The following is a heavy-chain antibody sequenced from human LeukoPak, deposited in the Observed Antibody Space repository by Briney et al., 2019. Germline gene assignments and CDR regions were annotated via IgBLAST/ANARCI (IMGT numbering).Heavy chain of an antibody. CDR3: ARVDPSGWPYYYYYMDV. J-gene: IGHJ6*03. D-gene: IGHD6-19*01. V-gene: IGHV1-18*01. CDR2: ISAYNGNT. CDR1: GYTFTSYG. Sequence: GASVKVSCKASGYTFTSYGISWVRQAPGQGLEWMGSISAYNGNTNYAQKLQGRVTMTTDTSTSTAYMELRSLRSDDTAVYYCARVDPSGWPYYYYYMDVWGKGTTVTISS.